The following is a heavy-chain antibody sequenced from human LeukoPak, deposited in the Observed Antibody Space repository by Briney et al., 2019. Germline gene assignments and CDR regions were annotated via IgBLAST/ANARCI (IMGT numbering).Heavy chain of an antibody. CDR3: AKIVGLPATMAYFDY. J-gene: IGHJ4*02. CDR1: GFTFSNAW. D-gene: IGHD2-2*01. Sequence: GSLRLSCAASGFTFSNAWMSWVRQAPGKGLEWIGEINHSGSTKYNPSLKSRVTMSLDTSKSQFSLRLSSVTAADTAVYYCAKIVGLPATMAYFDYWGQGILITVSS. V-gene: IGHV4-34*08. CDR2: INHSGST.